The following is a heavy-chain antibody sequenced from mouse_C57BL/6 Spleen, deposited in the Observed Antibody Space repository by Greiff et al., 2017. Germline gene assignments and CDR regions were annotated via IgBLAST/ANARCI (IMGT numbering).Heavy chain of an antibody. CDR3: VRDGSSFYFDY. CDR2: IRSKSNNYAT. J-gene: IGHJ2*01. Sequence: EVNVVESGGGLVQPKGSLKLSCAASGFSFNTYAMNWVRQAPGKGLEWVARIRSKSNNYATYYADSVKDRFTISRDDSESILYLQMNNLKTEDTAMYYCVRDGSSFYFDYWGQGTTLTVSS. D-gene: IGHD1-1*01. CDR1: GFSFNTYA. V-gene: IGHV10-1*01.